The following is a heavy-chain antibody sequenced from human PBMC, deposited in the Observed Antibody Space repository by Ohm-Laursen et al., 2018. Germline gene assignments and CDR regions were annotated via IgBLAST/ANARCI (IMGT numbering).Heavy chain of an antibody. CDR2: ISWNSASI. V-gene: IGHV3-9*01. D-gene: IGHD3-22*01. Sequence: SLRLSCSASGFTFDDYTMYWVRQAPGKGLEWVSGISWNSASIAYADSVKGRFTISRDNAKKSLYLQMNSLRAEDTALYYCVKDISYYDSSGPVCAWDQGTLVTVSS. CDR3: VKDISYYDSSGPVCA. CDR1: GFTFDDYT. J-gene: IGHJ5*02.